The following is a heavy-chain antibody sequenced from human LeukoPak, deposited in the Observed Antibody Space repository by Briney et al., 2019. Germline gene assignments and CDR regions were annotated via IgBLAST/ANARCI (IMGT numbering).Heavy chain of an antibody. V-gene: IGHV3-53*01. J-gene: IGHJ4*02. D-gene: IGHD6-19*01. CDR2: IYSGGST. CDR1: GFTVSSNY. CDR3: ARARVSSGWYGFFDY. Sequence: GGSLRLSCAASGFTVSSNYMSWVRQAPAKGLEWVSVIYSGGSTYYADSVKGRFTISRDNSKNTLYLQMNSLRAEGTAVYYCARARVSSGWYGFFDYWGQGTLVTVSS.